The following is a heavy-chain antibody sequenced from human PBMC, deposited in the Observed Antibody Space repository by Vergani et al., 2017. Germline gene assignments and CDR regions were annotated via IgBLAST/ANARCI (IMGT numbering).Heavy chain of an antibody. CDR2: ISGSGGST. Sequence: EVQLLESGGGLVQPGGSLRLSCAASGFTFSSYAMSWVRQAPGKGLEWGSAISGSGGSTYYADSVKGRVTISRDNSKNKLYLQMNSLRAEDTAVYYCAKDIRMSVAAFDIWGQGTMVTVSS. CDR1: GFTFSSYA. CDR3: AKDIRMSVAAFDI. V-gene: IGHV3-23*01. D-gene: IGHD3-16*01. J-gene: IGHJ3*02.